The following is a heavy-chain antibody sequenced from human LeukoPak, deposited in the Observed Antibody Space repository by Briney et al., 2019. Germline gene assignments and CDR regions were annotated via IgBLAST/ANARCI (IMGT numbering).Heavy chain of an antibody. CDR3: ARDLRVPGFYYMDV. V-gene: IGHV1-18*01. J-gene: IGHJ6*03. CDR2: ISAYNGNT. Sequence: ASVKVSCKASGYTFTSYAMHWVRQAPGQRLEWMGWISAYNGNTNYAQKLQGRVTMTTDTSTSTAYMELRSLRSDDTAVYYCARDLRVPGFYYMDVWGKGTTVTVSS. D-gene: IGHD3-10*01. CDR1: GYTFTSYA.